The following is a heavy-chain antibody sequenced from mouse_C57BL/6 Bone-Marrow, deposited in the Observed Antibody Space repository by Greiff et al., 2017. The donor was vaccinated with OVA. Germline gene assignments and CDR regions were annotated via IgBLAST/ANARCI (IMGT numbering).Heavy chain of an antibody. CDR3: ARWRDGSSPYYFDY. J-gene: IGHJ2*01. CDR1: GYAFTNYL. V-gene: IGHV1-54*01. D-gene: IGHD1-1*01. CDR2: INPGSGGT. Sequence: QVQLQQSGAELVRPGTSVKVSCKASGYAFTNYLIEWVKQRPGQGLEWIGVINPGSGGTNYNEKFKGKATLTADKSSSTAYMQLSSLTSEDSAVYFCARWRDGSSPYYFDYWGQGTTLTVSS.